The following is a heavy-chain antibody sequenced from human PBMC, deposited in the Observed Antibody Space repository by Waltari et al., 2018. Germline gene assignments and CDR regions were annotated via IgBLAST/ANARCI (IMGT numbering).Heavy chain of an antibody. CDR3: AKDLGIGGGTTEFDH. CDR1: GFIFRNYW. Sequence: EVQLVESGGGLVQPGGSLRLSCAASGFIFRNYWMGWVRQAPGRGREWVADIRHIGSDKYYVESVKGRFTITRDNAENTLYLQMNSLRAEDTAVYYCAKDLGIGGGTTEFDHWGQGTLVTVSS. V-gene: IGHV3-7*01. CDR2: IRHIGSDK. J-gene: IGHJ4*02. D-gene: IGHD1-1*01.